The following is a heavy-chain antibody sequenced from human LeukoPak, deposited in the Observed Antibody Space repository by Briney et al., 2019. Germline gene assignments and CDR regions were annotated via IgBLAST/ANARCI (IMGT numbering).Heavy chain of an antibody. Sequence: PGGSLRLSCAASGFTFSSYAMSWVRQAPGKGLEWVSAISGSGGSTYYADSVKGRFTISRDNSKNTLYLQMNSLRAEDTAVYYCAKRSRIAVAGIAFGFADYWGQGTLVTVSS. J-gene: IGHJ4*02. CDR1: GFTFSSYA. V-gene: IGHV3-23*01. CDR3: AKRSRIAVAGIAFGFADY. D-gene: IGHD6-19*01. CDR2: ISGSGGST.